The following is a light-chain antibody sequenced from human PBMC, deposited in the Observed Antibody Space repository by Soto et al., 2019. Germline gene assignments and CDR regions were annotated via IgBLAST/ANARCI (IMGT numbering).Light chain of an antibody. CDR1: QSVSSSY. CDR2: GAS. CDR3: QQYGSSLRWT. Sequence: EIVLTQSPGTLSLSPGERATLSCRASQSVSSSYLAWYQQKPGQAPRLLIYGASSRATGTPDRFSGSGSGTDFPLTISILEPEYFAVYYCQQYGSSLRWTFGQGTKVEIK. J-gene: IGKJ1*01. V-gene: IGKV3-20*01.